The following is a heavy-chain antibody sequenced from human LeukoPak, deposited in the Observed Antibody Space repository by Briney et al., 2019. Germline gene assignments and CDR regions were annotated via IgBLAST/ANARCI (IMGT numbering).Heavy chain of an antibody. CDR1: GFTFSSYA. V-gene: IGHV3-23*01. CDR2: ISGSGGST. D-gene: IGHD3-9*01. J-gene: IGHJ4*02. Sequence: GGSLRLSCAASGFTFSSYAMSWVRQAPGKGLEWVSAISGSGGSTYYADSVKGRFTISRDNSKNTLYLQMNSLRTEDTAVYYCAKDHLDWGSSFDYWGQGTLVTVSS. CDR3: AKDHLDWGSSFDY.